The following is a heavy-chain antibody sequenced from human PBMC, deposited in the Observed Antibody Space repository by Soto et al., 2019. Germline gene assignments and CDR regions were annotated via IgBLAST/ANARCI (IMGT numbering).Heavy chain of an antibody. J-gene: IGHJ4*02. CDR3: ARGPTDYYDNSGNYFLDY. CDR2: ISTYNGNT. Sequence: QVQLVQSGAEVNKPGASVKVSCKASGYTFTTYGMSWVRQAPGQGLDWRGWISTYNGNTKYAERLQGRVTMTTDTTTSTAYMELRSLRSDDTAVYYCARGPTDYYDNSGNYFLDYWGQGTLVTVSS. CDR1: GYTFTTYG. V-gene: IGHV1-18*01. D-gene: IGHD3-22*01.